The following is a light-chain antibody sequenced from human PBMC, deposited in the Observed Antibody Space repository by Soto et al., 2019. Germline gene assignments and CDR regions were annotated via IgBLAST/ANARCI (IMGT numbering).Light chain of an antibody. J-gene: IGKJ4*01. CDR3: QQYNNYLVT. CDR2: KAS. CDR1: QSISSW. V-gene: IGKV1-5*03. Sequence: DIQMTQSPSTLSASVGDRVTITCRASQSISSWLAWYQQKPGKAPKLLIYKASSLESGVPSRFSGSGSGTEFTLTISSLQPDDFATYYCQQYNNYLVTFGGGTEVEIK.